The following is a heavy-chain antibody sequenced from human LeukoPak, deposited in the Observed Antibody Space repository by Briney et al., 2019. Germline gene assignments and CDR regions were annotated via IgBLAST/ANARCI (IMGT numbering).Heavy chain of an antibody. CDR3: AISYGGYTLPYYYYYYMDV. V-gene: IGHV1-69*13. CDR2: IIPIFGTA. D-gene: IGHD4-17*01. CDR1: GGTFSSYA. J-gene: IGHJ6*03. Sequence: SVKVSCKASGGTFSSYAISWVRQAPGQGLEWMGGIIPIFGTANYAQKFQGRVTITADESTSTAYMELSSLRSEDTAVYYCAISYGGYTLPYYYYYYMDVWGKGTTVTISS.